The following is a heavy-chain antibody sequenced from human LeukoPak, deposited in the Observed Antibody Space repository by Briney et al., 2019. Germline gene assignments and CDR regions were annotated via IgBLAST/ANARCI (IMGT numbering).Heavy chain of an antibody. CDR2: ISYDGSNK. CDR3: AKSLGYYDSSGYYHFDY. Sequence: GGSLRLSCAASGFTFSSYGMHWVRQAPGKGLEWVAVISYDGSNKYYADSVKGRFTISRDNSKNTLYLQMNSLRAEDTAVYYCAKSLGYYDSSGYYHFDYWGQGTLVTVSS. J-gene: IGHJ4*02. D-gene: IGHD3-22*01. V-gene: IGHV3-30*18. CDR1: GFTFSSYG.